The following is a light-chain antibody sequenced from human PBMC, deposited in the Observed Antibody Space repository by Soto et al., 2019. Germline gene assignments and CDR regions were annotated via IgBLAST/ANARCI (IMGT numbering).Light chain of an antibody. CDR2: EAS. CDR1: DSISPW. J-gene: IGKJ1*01. Sequence: IQMTHSASTMAATVGDGVTITCRASDSISPWVAWYQQKPGKAPKVLIYEASSLVSGVPSRFSGSGSGTEFTLTISSLQPDDSATYYCQQYNSYSPTFGQGTKVDIK. V-gene: IGKV1-5*03. CDR3: QQYNSYSPT.